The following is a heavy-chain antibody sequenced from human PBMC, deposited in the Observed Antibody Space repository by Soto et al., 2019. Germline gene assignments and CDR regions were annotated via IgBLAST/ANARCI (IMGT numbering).Heavy chain of an antibody. CDR1: GGSISSYY. CDR3: ASSTHYDFWSGLVGPPPYYGMDV. J-gene: IGHJ6*02. V-gene: IGHV4-59*01. CDR2: IYYSGST. Sequence: QVQLQESGPGLVKPSETLSLTCTVSGGSISSYYWSWIRQPPGKGLEWIGYIYYSGSTNYNPSLKSRVTISVDTSKNQFSLKLSSVTAADTAVYYCASSTHYDFWSGLVGPPPYYGMDVWGQGTTVTVSS. D-gene: IGHD3-3*01.